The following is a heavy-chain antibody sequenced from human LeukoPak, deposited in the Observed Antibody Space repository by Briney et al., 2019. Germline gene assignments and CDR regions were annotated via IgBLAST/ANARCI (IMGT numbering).Heavy chain of an antibody. CDR1: GFTFSSYW. Sequence: QPGGSLRLSCAASGFTFSSYWMHWVRQAPGKGLVWVSRINSDGSSTSYADSVKGRFTISRDNAKNTLYLQMNSLRAEDTAVYYCARDFGEDCSGGSCYWEPTNWFDPWGQGALVTVSS. D-gene: IGHD2-15*01. V-gene: IGHV3-74*01. J-gene: IGHJ5*02. CDR2: INSDGSST. CDR3: ARDFGEDCSGGSCYWEPTNWFDP.